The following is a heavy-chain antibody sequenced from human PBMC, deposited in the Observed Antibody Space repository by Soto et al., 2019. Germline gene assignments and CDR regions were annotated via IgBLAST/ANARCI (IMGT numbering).Heavy chain of an antibody. D-gene: IGHD3-10*01. CDR2: IIPILGIA. CDR3: ARDREYVAFDY. Sequence: SVNLSCKGSGGGMSIYTVGWGRQAPGQGLEWMGRIIPILGIANYAQKFQGRVTITADKSTSTAYMELSSLRSEDTAVYYCARDREYVAFDYWGQGTLVTVSS. CDR1: GGGMSIYT. J-gene: IGHJ4*02. V-gene: IGHV1-69*04.